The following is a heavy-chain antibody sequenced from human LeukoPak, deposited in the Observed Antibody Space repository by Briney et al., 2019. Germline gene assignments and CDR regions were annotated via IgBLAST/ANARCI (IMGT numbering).Heavy chain of an antibody. D-gene: IGHD3-3*01. V-gene: IGHV3-30*02. CDR3: VKDQGECPGSRCYLRFLEY. CDR2: VRYDQSAT. J-gene: IGHJ4*02. CDR1: GCNFSIYG. Sequence: PGGSLRLSCAASGCNFSIYGMHWVRQAPGKGLEWVTVVRYDQSATVYADSVQGRFAISRDNSKNTVYLQMNSLRVEDTALYFCVKDQGECPGSRCYLRFLEYWGQGTLVIVSS.